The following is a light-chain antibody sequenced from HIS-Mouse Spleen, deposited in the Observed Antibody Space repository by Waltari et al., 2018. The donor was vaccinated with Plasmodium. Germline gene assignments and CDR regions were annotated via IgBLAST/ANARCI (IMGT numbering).Light chain of an antibody. J-gene: IGLJ3*02. CDR1: ALPKNY. CDR3: YSTDSSGNHRV. Sequence: SYELTQPPSVSVSPGQTARITCSGDALPKNYAYWYQQKSGQAPVLVIYEESKRPSGIPEGFSGSSSGKMATLTISGAQVEDEADYYCYSTDSSGNHRVFGGGTKLTVL. CDR2: EES. V-gene: IGLV3-10*01.